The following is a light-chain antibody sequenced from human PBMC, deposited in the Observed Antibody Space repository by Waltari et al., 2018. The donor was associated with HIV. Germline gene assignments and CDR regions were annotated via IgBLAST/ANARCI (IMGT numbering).Light chain of an antibody. Sequence: QSALTQPRSVSGSPGQSVTISCLGNNSDVGGYNQVPWYRQHPGEAPKLIIYDVTKRPSGVPDRFSGAKSVNTASLTVSGLQADDEAEYYCCSYAGSYTWLFGGGTKLTVL. V-gene: IGLV2-11*01. CDR3: CSYAGSYTWL. CDR2: DVT. CDR1: NSDVGGYNQ. J-gene: IGLJ2*01.